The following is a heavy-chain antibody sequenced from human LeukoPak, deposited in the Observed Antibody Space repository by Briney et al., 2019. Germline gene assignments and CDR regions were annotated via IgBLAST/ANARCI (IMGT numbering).Heavy chain of an antibody. D-gene: IGHD4-11*01. Sequence: PSETLSLTCAVYGGSFSGYYWSWIRQPPGKGLEWIGEINHSGSTNYNPSLKSRVTISVDTSKNQFSLKLSSVTAADTAVYYCARGSASLYSNYKYWGQGTLVAVSS. V-gene: IGHV4-34*01. CDR2: INHSGST. CDR3: ARGSASLYSNYKY. CDR1: GGSFSGYY. J-gene: IGHJ4*02.